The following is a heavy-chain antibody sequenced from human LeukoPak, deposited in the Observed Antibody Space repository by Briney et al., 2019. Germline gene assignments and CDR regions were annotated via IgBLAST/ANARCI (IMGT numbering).Heavy chain of an antibody. Sequence: SQTLSLTCTVSGGSITRGRYYWSWLRQPPGKGLEWIGYIYYSGSTNYNPSLKSRVTISAATSKNQFSLKLSSVTAADTAVYYCASYGDYLDYWGQGTLVTVSS. CDR2: IYYSGST. V-gene: IGHV4-61*01. CDR1: GGSITRGRYY. J-gene: IGHJ4*02. D-gene: IGHD4-17*01. CDR3: ASYGDYLDY.